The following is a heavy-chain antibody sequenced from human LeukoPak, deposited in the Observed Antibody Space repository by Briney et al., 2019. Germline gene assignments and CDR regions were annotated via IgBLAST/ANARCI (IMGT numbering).Heavy chain of an antibody. CDR3: AREYSSGSYNWFDP. CDR2: IWYDGSNK. D-gene: IGHD6-19*01. Sequence: GRSLRLSCAASGFTFSSYGMHWVRQAPGKGLEWVAVIWYDGSNKYYADSVKGRFTIPRDNSKNTLYLQMNSLRAEDTAVYYCAREYSSGSYNWFDPWGQGTLVTVSS. J-gene: IGHJ5*02. CDR1: GFTFSSYG. V-gene: IGHV3-33*01.